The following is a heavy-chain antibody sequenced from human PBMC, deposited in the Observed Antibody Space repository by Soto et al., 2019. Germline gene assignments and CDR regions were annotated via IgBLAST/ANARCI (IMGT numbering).Heavy chain of an antibody. CDR1: GFTVRSYY. D-gene: IGHD6-13*01. Sequence: WGSPRLSCAASGFTVRSYYMGWVRQAPGKGLEWVSAISGSGGSTYYADSVKGRFTISRDNSKNTLYLQMNSLRAEDTAVYYCAYSSTPFDYWGQGTLVTVSS. V-gene: IGHV3-23*01. CDR3: AYSSTPFDY. J-gene: IGHJ4*02. CDR2: ISGSGGST.